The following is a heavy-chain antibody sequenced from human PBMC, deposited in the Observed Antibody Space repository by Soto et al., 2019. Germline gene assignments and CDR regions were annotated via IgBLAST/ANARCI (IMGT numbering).Heavy chain of an antibody. J-gene: IGHJ4*02. CDR2: INPNSGTT. CDR1: GYTFTGFD. CDR3: ERGSCSGAGCSPFFDF. V-gene: IGHV1-2*02. Sequence: QVQLVQSGAEVKKPGASVKVSCKASGYTFTGFDIHWVRQTPGQGLEWMGWINPNSGTTHYAQPFQGSVSMTRDTSITSTYVDISRLRSGDTAVYYCERGSCSGAGCSPFFDFWGQGTLVTVSS. D-gene: IGHD2-15*01.